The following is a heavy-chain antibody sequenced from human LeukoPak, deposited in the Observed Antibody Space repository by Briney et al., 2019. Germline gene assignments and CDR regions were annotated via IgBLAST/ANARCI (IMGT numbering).Heavy chain of an antibody. V-gene: IGHV1-69*01. D-gene: IGHD3-3*01. J-gene: IGHJ6*02. CDR1: GGTFSSYA. CDR2: IIPIFGTA. Sequence: ASVKVSCKASGGTFSSYAISWVRQAPGRGLEWMGGIIPIFGTANYAQKFQGRVTITADESTSTAYMELSSLRSEDTAVYYCARGTDFWSGYYGNYYYYGMDVWGQGTTVTVSS. CDR3: ARGTDFWSGYYGNYYYYGMDV.